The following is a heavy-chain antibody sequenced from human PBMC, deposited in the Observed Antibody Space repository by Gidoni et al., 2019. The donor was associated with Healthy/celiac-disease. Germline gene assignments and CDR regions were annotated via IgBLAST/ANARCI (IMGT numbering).Heavy chain of an antibody. V-gene: IGHV4-31*03. CDR2: IYYSGST. CDR3: ARARNYYDSSGYTPYFQH. Sequence: QVQLQESGPGLVKPSQTLSLTCTVSGGSISSGCYYWSWIRQHPGKGLEWIGYIYYSGSTYYNPSLKSRVTISVDTSKNQFSLKLSSVTAADTAVYYCARARNYYDSSGYTPYFQHWGQGTLVTVSS. J-gene: IGHJ1*01. D-gene: IGHD3-22*01. CDR1: GGSISSGCYY.